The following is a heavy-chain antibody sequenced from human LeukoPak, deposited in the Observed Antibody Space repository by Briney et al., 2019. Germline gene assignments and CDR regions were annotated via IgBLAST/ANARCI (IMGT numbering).Heavy chain of an antibody. V-gene: IGHV3-7*05. CDR2: IKQDGGEK. Sequence: GGSLRLSCAASGFIFSRPWMTWVRQAPGKGLEWVANIKQDGGEKCYLSSVKGRITLSRDNTKHSMYLQMHSLRAEDTAIYYCARDFWQAIRGYYYFDSWGQGTLVTVSS. CDR1: GFIFSRPW. CDR3: ARDFWQAIRGYYYFDS. D-gene: IGHD3-10*01. J-gene: IGHJ4*02.